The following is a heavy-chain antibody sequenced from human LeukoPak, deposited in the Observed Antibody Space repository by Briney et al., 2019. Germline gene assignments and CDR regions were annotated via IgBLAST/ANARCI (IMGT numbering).Heavy chain of an antibody. CDR2: INPQSGAT. CDR1: GYTFSDVY. V-gene: IGHV1-2*02. J-gene: IGHJ4*02. CDR3: VRGGDDSDLYFAY. Sequence: ASVKVSCKASGYTFSDVYIHWVRQAPGQGLEWMAWINPQSGATNYAQKFKGRITTTRDMSITTAYMELTTLRSDDTAVYYCVRGGDDSDLYFAYWGQGTLVTVSS. D-gene: IGHD3-22*01.